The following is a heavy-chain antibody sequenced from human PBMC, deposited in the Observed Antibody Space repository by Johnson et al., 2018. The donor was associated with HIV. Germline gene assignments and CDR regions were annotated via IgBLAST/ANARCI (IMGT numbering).Heavy chain of an antibody. CDR2: ISYDGSNN. Sequence: QEKLVESGGGVVQPGRSLRLSCAASGFTFSSYAMHWVRQAPGKGLEWVAVISYDGSNNYYADSVKGRFTISRDNSKNTLYLQMNSLRAEDTAVYYCARGGYLDAFDIWGQGTMVTVSS. CDR1: GFTFSSYA. V-gene: IGHV3-30*04. J-gene: IGHJ3*02. D-gene: IGHD6-13*01. CDR3: ARGGYLDAFDI.